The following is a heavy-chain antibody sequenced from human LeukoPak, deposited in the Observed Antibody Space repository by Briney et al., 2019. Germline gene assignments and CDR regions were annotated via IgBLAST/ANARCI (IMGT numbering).Heavy chain of an antibody. V-gene: IGHV3-53*01. CDR2: IYSGGTT. J-gene: IGHJ3*02. CDR1: GFSVSSNY. D-gene: IGHD3-10*01. CDR3: ARDLPPPSILRGAIARVDAFDI. Sequence: GGSLRLSCAASGFSVSSNYMSWVRQAPGKGLQWVSVIYSGGTTYYADSVKGRFTISRDNSKNTVYLQMNSLRAEDTAVYYCARDLPPPSILRGAIARVDAFDIWGQGTTVTVSS.